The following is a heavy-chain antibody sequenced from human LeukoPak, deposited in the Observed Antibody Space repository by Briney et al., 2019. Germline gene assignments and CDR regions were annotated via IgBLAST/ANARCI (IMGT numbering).Heavy chain of an antibody. CDR3: AELGITMIGGV. Sequence: GGSLRLSCAASGFTFSTYWMNWVRQAPGKGLVWVVRIKTDGSSTKYADSVKGRFTVSRDNANNTLYLQMNRLRAEDTAVYYCAELGITMIGGVWGKGTTVTISS. CDR2: IKTDGSST. CDR1: GFTFSTYW. D-gene: IGHD3-10*02. J-gene: IGHJ6*04. V-gene: IGHV3-74*03.